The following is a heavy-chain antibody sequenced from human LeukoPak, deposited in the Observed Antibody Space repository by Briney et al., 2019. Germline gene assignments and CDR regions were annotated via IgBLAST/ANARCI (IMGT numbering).Heavy chain of an antibody. CDR1: GGSISSSSYY. D-gene: IGHD4-11*01. CDR3: ARVGDYSKNWFDP. Sequence: SETLSLTCTVSGGSISSSSYYWGWIRQPPGKGLEWIGSIYYSGSTYYNPSLKSRVTMSVDTSKNQFSLKLSSVTAADTAVYYCARVGDYSKNWFDPWGQGTLVTVSS. V-gene: IGHV4-39*07. J-gene: IGHJ5*02. CDR2: IYYSGST.